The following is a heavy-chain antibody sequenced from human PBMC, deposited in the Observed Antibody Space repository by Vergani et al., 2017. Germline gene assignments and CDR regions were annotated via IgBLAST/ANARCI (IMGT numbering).Heavy chain of an antibody. D-gene: IGHD5-12*01. CDR1: GGSISSYY. CDR3: ASYGEYSGYDFVY. V-gene: IGHV4-59*01. CDR2: IYYSGST. J-gene: IGHJ4*02. Sequence: QVQLQESGPGLVKPSETLSLTCTVSGGSISSYYWSWIRQPPGKRLEWIGYIYYSGSTNYNPSLKSRVTISVDTSKNQFSLKLSSVTAADTAVYYCASYGEYSGYDFVYWGQGTLVTVSS.